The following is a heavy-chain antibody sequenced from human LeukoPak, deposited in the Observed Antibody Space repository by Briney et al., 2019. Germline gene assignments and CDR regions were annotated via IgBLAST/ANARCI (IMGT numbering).Heavy chain of an antibody. CDR1: GGSITTTNF. J-gene: IGHJ4*02. CDR2: VHLSGRT. V-gene: IGHV4-4*02. Sequence: SGTLSLTCGVSGGSITTTNFWTWVRQPPGEGLEWIGEVHLSGRTNYNPSLESRVTMSVDMSENHISLKLTSVTAADTAVYYCAREGGPYRPLDYSGQGTLVTVSS. CDR3: AREGGPYRPLDY.